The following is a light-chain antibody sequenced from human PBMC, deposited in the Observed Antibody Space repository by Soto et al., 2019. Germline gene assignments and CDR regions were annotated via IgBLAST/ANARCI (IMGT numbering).Light chain of an antibody. CDR1: SSDVGAYNY. V-gene: IGLV2-14*01. CDR3: SSYTSGSTRV. CDR2: DVS. Sequence: QSALTQPASVSGSPGQSITISCTGTSSDVGAYNYVSWYQQHQGKAPKLMICDVSNRPSGVSNRFSGSKSGNTASMTSSGLQADDEADYYCSSYTSGSTRVYATETKVTVL. J-gene: IGLJ1*01.